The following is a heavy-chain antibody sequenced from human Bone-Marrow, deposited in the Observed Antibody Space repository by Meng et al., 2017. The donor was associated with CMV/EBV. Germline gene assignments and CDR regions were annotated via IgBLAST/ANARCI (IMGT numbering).Heavy chain of an antibody. CDR1: GHTFIDYY. CDR2: INPNSGGT. J-gene: IGHJ3*02. Sequence: ASLKVSCKTSGHTFIDYYIHWVRQAPGQGLEWMGWINPNSGGTNYAQKFQGRVTMTRDTSISTAYMELSRLRSDDTAVYYCAGYYNSSWIDAFDIWGQGTMVTVSS. CDR3: AGYYNSSWIDAFDI. D-gene: IGHD6-13*01. V-gene: IGHV1-2*02.